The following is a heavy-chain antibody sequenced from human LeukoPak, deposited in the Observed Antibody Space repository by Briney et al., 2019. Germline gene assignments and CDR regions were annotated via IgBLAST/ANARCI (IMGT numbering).Heavy chain of an antibody. CDR1: GLAFSAYK. CDR3: VVGGSPGY. CDR2: ISTDGYTT. D-gene: IGHD2-15*01. V-gene: IGHV3-74*01. J-gene: IGHJ4*02. Sequence: SGGSMRLSCAASGLAFSAYKMHWVSQAPRKGLVWVSRISTDGYTTDYADFVQGRFTASRDNTKNTWSLEMNSLRAEDTAVYYCVVGGSPGYWGQGTLVTVSS.